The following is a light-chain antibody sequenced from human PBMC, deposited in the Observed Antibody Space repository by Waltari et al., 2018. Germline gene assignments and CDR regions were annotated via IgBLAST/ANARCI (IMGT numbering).Light chain of an antibody. CDR3: NAYAGTNTMV. V-gene: IGLV2-8*01. J-gene: IGLJ2*01. CDR2: DVP. Sequence: QSALPQPPSASGSPGQSVTISCPGPSTDIVGYPCFSWYQQPPGKAPQLMIYDVPKRRAGGPDLCTGSKSGNTADRTVSGLQAEDEAEYYCNAYAGTNTMVFGGGTKLTVL. CDR1: STDIVGYPC.